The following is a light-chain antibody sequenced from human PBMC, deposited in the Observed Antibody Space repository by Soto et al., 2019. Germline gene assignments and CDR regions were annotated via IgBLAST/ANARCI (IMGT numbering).Light chain of an antibody. J-gene: IGKJ2*01. Sequence: IVLTQSPGTLSLSPGERATLSCRASQSVSSSYLAWYQQKPGQAPRLLISGASTRATGIPDRFSGSGSGTDFTLTISRLEPEDFAVYYCQRYGSSPRYTFGQGTKLEIK. CDR3: QRYGSSPRYT. CDR1: QSVSSSY. V-gene: IGKV3-20*01. CDR2: GAS.